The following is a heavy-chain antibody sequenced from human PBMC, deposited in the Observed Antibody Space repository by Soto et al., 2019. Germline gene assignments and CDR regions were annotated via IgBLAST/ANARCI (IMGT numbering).Heavy chain of an antibody. D-gene: IGHD1-26*01. CDR3: ARELIQRATSGSYYADAFDI. CDR1: GFTFSSYA. CDR2: ISYDGSNK. J-gene: IGHJ3*02. V-gene: IGHV3-30-3*01. Sequence: QVQLVESGGGVVQPGRSRRLSCAASGFTFSSYAMHWVRQAPGKGLEWVAVISYDGSNKYYADSVKGRFTISRDNSKNTLYLQMNSLRAEDTAVYYCARELIQRATSGSYYADAFDIWGQGTMVTVSS.